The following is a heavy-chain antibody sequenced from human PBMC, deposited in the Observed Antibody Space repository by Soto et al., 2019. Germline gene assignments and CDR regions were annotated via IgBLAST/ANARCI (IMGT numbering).Heavy chain of an antibody. CDR1: GGSISSSDYF. Sequence: QLQLQESGPGLVKPSETLSLTCTVSGGSISSSDYFWAWIRQPPGEGLDWIASLYYTGSNYYNPSLKSRVTISADTSKSQFSLKLSSVTAADTAVYFCARQNYEVARSKDGFDIWGQGTMVTVSS. D-gene: IGHD6-19*01. J-gene: IGHJ3*02. V-gene: IGHV4-39*01. CDR3: ARQNYEVARSKDGFDI. CDR2: LYYTGSN.